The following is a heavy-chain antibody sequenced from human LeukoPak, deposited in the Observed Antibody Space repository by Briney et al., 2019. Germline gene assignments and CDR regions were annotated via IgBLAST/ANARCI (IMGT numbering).Heavy chain of an antibody. J-gene: IGHJ4*02. CDR1: GFTFSSYA. V-gene: IGHV3-30-3*01. CDR2: ISYDGSNK. CDR3: ARDRGEYCSSTSCQQFDY. D-gene: IGHD2-2*01. Sequence: GGSLRLSCAASGFTFSSYAMHWVRQAPGKGLEWVAVISYDGSNKCYADSVKGRFTISRDNSKNTLYLQMNSLRAEDTAVYYCARDRGEYCSSTSCQQFDYWGQGTLVTVSS.